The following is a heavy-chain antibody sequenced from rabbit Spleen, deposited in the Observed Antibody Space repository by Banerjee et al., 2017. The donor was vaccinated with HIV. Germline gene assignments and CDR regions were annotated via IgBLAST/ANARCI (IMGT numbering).Heavy chain of an antibody. Sequence: QQQLEESGGGLVKPGGTLILTCKASGLDFSTTYWICWVRQAPGKGLEWIACIGVRSGGATKYASWAKGRFTISKASSTTVTLQMTSLTAADAATYFCARLEYGADGHVSLWGQGTLVTVS. CDR1: GLDFSTTYW. J-gene: IGHJ4*01. CDR2: IGVRSGGAT. D-gene: IGHD2-1*01. V-gene: IGHV1S45*01. CDR3: ARLEYGADGHVSL.